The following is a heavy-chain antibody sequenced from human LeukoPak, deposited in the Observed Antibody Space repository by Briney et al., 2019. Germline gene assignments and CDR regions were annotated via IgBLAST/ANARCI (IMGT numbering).Heavy chain of an antibody. D-gene: IGHD3-16*01. CDR1: GGSISSYY. CDR2: IYYSGST. J-gene: IGHJ3*02. Sequence: WETLSLTCTVSGGSISSYYWSWIWQHPGKGLERIGYIYYSGSTNYNLSLKSRVTISVDTSNSQFCLKLSSVTAADTAVYYCARHGSLTAGAFDIWGQGTMVTVSS. V-gene: IGHV4-59*08. CDR3: ARHGSLTAGAFDI.